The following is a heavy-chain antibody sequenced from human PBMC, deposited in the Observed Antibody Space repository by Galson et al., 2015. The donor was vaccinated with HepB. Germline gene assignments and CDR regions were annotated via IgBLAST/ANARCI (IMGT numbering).Heavy chain of an antibody. D-gene: IGHD3-10*01. CDR3: AQGDMVRGFLGFDY. V-gene: IGHV1-2*02. Sequence: SVKVSCRASGYTFTGYYMHWVRQAPGQGLEWMGWINPNSGGTNYAQKFQGRVTMTRDTSISTAYMELSRLRSDDTAVYYCAQGDMVRGFLGFDYWGQGTLVTVSS. J-gene: IGHJ4*02. CDR2: INPNSGGT. CDR1: GYTFTGYY.